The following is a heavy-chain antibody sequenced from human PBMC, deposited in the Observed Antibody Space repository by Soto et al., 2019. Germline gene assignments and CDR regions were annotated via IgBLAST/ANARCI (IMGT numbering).Heavy chain of an antibody. CDR2: INHSGST. CDR3: ARVTSAMDV. Sequence: QVQLQQWGAGLLKPSETLSLTCAVYGGSFSGFYWNWIRQPPGKGLEWIGEINHSGSTNYNPSLKSRVTISVDTSKHQLSLKVRSVTAADTAVYYCARVTSAMDVWGQGTTVTVSS. J-gene: IGHJ6*02. CDR1: GGSFSGFY. V-gene: IGHV4-34*01.